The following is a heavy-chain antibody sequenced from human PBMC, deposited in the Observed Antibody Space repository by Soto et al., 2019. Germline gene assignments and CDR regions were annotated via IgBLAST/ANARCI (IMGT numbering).Heavy chain of an antibody. Sequence: EVQLVESGGGLVQPGGSLRLSCTASGFTFSSYDMHWVRQATGKGLECVSVVNTVGDTYYAGSVKGRFTVSRENAKNSLYLQMNSLRAGDTAVYYCAREAGNRFEYWGQGSLVTVSS. CDR1: GFTFSSYD. CDR2: VNTVGDT. CDR3: AREAGNRFEY. V-gene: IGHV3-13*04. J-gene: IGHJ4*02. D-gene: IGHD6-19*01.